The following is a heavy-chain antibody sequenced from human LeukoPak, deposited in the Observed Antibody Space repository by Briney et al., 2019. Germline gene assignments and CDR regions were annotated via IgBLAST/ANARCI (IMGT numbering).Heavy chain of an antibody. Sequence: GESLKISCKGSGYSFTSYWIGWVRQMPGKGLEWMGIIYPGDSDTRYSPSFQGQVTISADRSISTAYLQWSSLKASDTAMCYCARPHYYDSSGYYITPGAFDIWGQGTMVTVSS. CDR1: GYSFTSYW. J-gene: IGHJ3*02. CDR2: IYPGDSDT. CDR3: ARPHYYDSSGYYITPGAFDI. V-gene: IGHV5-51*01. D-gene: IGHD3-22*01.